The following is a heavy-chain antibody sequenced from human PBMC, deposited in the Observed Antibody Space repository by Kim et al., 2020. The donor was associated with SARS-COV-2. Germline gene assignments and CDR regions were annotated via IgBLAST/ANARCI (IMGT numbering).Heavy chain of an antibody. CDR1: GFTFSDYY. CDR2: ISSSSSST. D-gene: IGHD1-26*01. CDR3: ARAEKRGSYYFDY. V-gene: IGHV3-11*05. J-gene: IGHJ4*02. Sequence: GGSLRLSCAASGFTFSDYYMSWIRQAPGKGLEWVSSISSSSSSTNYADSVKGRFTISRDNSKNSLYLQMNSLRADDTAVYYCARAEKRGSYYFDYWGQG.